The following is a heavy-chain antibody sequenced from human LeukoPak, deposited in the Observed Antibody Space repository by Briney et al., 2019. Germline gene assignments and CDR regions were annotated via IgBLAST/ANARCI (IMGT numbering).Heavy chain of an antibody. V-gene: IGHV4-39*01. J-gene: IGHJ3*02. CDR2: IYYSGST. CDR1: GGSISNSYY. CDR3: ARLRYNWILPGPDAFDI. D-gene: IGHD1-1*01. Sequence: SETLSLTCTVSGGSISNSYYWGWIRQPPRKGLEWIGSIYYSGSTYYNPSLKSRLTISVDTSKNQFSLKLSSVTAADTAVYYYARLRYNWILPGPDAFDIWGQGTMVTVSS.